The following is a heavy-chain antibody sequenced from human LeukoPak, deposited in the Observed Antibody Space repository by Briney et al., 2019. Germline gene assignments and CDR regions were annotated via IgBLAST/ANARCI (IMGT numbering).Heavy chain of an antibody. V-gene: IGHV4-61*02. Sequence: PSETLSLTCTVSGGSISSGSYYWSWIRQPAGKGLEWIGRIYTSGSTNYNPSLKSRVTISVDTSKNQFSLKLSSVTAADTAVYYCARSATVGATDGYYFDYWGQGTLVTVSS. CDR2: IYTSGST. CDR1: GGSISSGSYY. D-gene: IGHD1-26*01. CDR3: ARSATVGATDGYYFDY. J-gene: IGHJ4*02.